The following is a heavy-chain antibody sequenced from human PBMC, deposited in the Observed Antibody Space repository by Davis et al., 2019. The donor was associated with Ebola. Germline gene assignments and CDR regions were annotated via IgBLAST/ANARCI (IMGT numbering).Heavy chain of an antibody. CDR1: GGSVSSGSYY. D-gene: IGHD4-17*01. V-gene: IGHV4-61*01. CDR2: IYYSGST. J-gene: IGHJ6*02. Sequence: SETLSLTCTVSGGSVSSGSYYWSWVRQPPGKGLEWIGYIYYSGSTNYDPSLKSRVTISVDTSKNQFSLKLSSVTAADTAVYYCARHARYGDYGYYYYYYGMDVWGQGTTVTVSS. CDR3: ARHARYGDYGYYYYYYGMDV.